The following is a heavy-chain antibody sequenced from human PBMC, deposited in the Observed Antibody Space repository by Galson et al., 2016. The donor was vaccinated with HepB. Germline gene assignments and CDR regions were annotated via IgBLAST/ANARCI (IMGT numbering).Heavy chain of an antibody. D-gene: IGHD2-15*01. Sequence: SLRLSCAASGFTFSSCAMNWVRQAPGRGLEWVSTISGSGESAHNADSVKGRFTISRDNSKNTLFLQMNSLRAEDTAVYYCAKARVGKDVFDMWGQGTMVTVSS. CDR2: ISGSGESA. J-gene: IGHJ3*02. CDR3: AKARVGKDVFDM. CDR1: GFTFSSCA. V-gene: IGHV3-23*01.